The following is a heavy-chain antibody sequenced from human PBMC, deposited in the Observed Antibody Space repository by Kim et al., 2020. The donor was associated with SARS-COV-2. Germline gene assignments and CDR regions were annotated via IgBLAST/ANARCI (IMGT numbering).Heavy chain of an antibody. D-gene: IGHD3-10*01. Sequence: FGTANYAQKFQGRVTITADESTSTAYMELSSLRSEDTAVYYCASYGPGNWGQGTLVTVSS. V-gene: IGHV1-69*01. CDR2: FGTA. J-gene: IGHJ4*02. CDR3: ASYGPGN.